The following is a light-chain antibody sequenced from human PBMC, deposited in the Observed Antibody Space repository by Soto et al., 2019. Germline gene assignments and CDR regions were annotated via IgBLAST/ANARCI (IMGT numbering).Light chain of an antibody. J-gene: IGKJ4*01. CDR2: DAS. CDR1: QSVSSY. CDR3: QQRSNWPFT. V-gene: IGKV3-11*01. Sequence: EIVLTQSPATLSLSPGERATLSCRASQSVSSYLAWYQQKPGQAPRLLIYDASNRATGLPARFSGSGSGTNFTLTISSREPEDFAVYYCQQRSNWPFTFGGGNKVEIK.